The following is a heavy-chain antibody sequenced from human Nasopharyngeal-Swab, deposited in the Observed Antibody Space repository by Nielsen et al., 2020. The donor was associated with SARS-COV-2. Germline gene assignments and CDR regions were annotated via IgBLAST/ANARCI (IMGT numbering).Heavy chain of an antibody. CDR3: ASESEGYCSGGSCLFDY. J-gene: IGHJ4*02. Sequence: PETLSLTCTVSGGSISSSSYYWGWIRQPPGKGLEWIASIYYSGSTYYNPSLKSRVTISVDTSKNQFSLKLSSVTAADTAVYYCASESEGYCSGGSCLFDYWGQGTLVTVSS. CDR1: GGSISSSSYY. D-gene: IGHD2-15*01. V-gene: IGHV4-39*07. CDR2: IYYSGST.